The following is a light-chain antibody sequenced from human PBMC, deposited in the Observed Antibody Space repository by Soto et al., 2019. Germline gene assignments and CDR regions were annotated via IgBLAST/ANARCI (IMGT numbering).Light chain of an antibody. CDR1: QDITNY. Sequence: DSQMTQSPSSLSASVGDRVTITCQASQDITNYLDWYRQIPGKAPNLLIYGATNLETGVPSRLSGSGSGTHFSFTISSLQPEDIATYYCQQYANLRPDTFGQGTKLEI. V-gene: IGKV1-33*01. J-gene: IGKJ2*01. CDR3: QQYANLRPDT. CDR2: GAT.